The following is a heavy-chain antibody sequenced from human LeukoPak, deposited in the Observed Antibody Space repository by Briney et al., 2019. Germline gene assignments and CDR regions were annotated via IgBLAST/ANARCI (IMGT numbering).Heavy chain of an antibody. Sequence: SETLSLTCTVSGGSISSGDYYWSWIPQPPGKGLEWIGYFYYSGSTYYNPSLKSRVTISVDTSKNQFSLKLSSVTAADTAVYYCARPYYYDSRIDPWGQGTLVTVSS. CDR2: FYYSGST. J-gene: IGHJ5*02. CDR1: GGSISSGDYY. V-gene: IGHV4-30-4*01. D-gene: IGHD3-22*01. CDR3: ARPYYYDSRIDP.